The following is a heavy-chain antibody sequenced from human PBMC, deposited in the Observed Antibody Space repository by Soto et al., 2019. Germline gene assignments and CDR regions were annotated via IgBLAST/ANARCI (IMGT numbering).Heavy chain of an antibody. CDR3: ARDPSHSYYTLFYYFDY. CDR2: ISGSGSNT. J-gene: IGHJ4*02. V-gene: IGHV3-23*01. CDR1: GFTFSTYA. Sequence: PGGSLRLSCAASGFTFSTYAMSWVRQAPGKGLEWVSAISGSGSNTYYADSVKGRFTISRDDSKSTLYLQMNSLRAEDTAVYYCARDPSHSYYTLFYYFDYWGQGTLVTVSS. D-gene: IGHD1-26*01.